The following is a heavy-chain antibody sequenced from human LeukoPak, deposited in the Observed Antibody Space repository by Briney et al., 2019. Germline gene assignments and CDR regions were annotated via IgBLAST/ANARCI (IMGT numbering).Heavy chain of an antibody. CDR2: INHSGST. J-gene: IGHJ4*02. CDR1: GGSFSGYY. V-gene: IGHV4-34*01. CDR3: ARHLPGDSSGSPG. D-gene: IGHD3-22*01. Sequence: SETQSLTCAVYGGSFSGYYWSWLRQPPGKGLEWIGEINHSGSTNYNPSLKSRVTISVDTSKNQFSLKLSSVTAADTAVYYCARHLPGDSSGSPGWGQGTLVTVSS.